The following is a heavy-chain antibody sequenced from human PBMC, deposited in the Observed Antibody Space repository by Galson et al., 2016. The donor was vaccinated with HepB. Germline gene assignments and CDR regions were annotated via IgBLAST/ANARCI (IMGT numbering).Heavy chain of an antibody. CDR2: TYYRSKWYN. CDR3: ARGQFGNYYHAMDV. Sequence: CAISGDSVPSNSATWNWIRQSPSRGLEWLGRTYYRSKWYNDYAVSVKSRITINPDTSKKQFSLQLNSVTPEDTVVYYCARGQFGNYYHAMDVWGQGTTVTVSS. D-gene: IGHD3-10*01. CDR1: GDSVPSNSAT. V-gene: IGHV6-1*01. J-gene: IGHJ6*02.